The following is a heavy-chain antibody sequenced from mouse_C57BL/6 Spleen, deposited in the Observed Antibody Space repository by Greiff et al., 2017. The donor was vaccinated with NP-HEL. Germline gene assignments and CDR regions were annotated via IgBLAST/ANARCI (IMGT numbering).Heavy chain of an antibody. V-gene: IGHV1-69*01. D-gene: IGHD2-10*02. CDR3: ARGYGNSLYAMDY. CDR2: IDPSDSYT. J-gene: IGHJ4*01. Sequence: QVQLQQPGAELVKPGASVKLSCKASGYTFTSYWMHWVKQRPGQGLEWIGEIDPSDSYTNYNQKFKGKSTLTVDKSSSTAYMQLSSLTSEDSAVYYCARGYGNSLYAMDYWGQGTSVTVSS. CDR1: GYTFTSYW.